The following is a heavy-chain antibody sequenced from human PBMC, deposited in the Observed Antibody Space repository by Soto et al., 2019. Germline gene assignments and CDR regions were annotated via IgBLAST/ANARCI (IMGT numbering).Heavy chain of an antibody. D-gene: IGHD2-2*03. V-gene: IGHV1-18*01. J-gene: IGHJ1*01. CDR2: ISAYKGNT. CDR3: ARDSPGYCSGTRCYGVFQD. Sequence: QVQVVQSGGEVKKPGASVKVSCKASGDTFTDNGINWVRQAPGQGLEWMGWISAYKGNTNYAQKFQGRVTMTRDRSVSTAYMEMRRLRSADTAVYYFARDSPGYCSGTRCYGVFQDWGQGTLVTVSS. CDR1: GDTFTDNG.